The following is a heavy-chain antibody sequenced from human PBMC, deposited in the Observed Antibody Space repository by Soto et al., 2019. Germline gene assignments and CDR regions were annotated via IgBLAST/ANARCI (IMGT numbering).Heavy chain of an antibody. CDR3: AKDRGGSTNWFDP. CDR2: ISGGGGST. V-gene: IGHV3-23*01. Sequence: EVQLLESGGGLVQPGGSLRLSCAASGFTFSRYSMRWVRQAPGKGLEWVSAISGGGGSTYYADSVKGRCTISRDNAKNTLYLQMNSLRAEDTAVYYCAKDRGGSTNWFDPWGQETLVTVSS. J-gene: IGHJ5*02. D-gene: IGHD1-26*01. CDR1: GFTFSRYS.